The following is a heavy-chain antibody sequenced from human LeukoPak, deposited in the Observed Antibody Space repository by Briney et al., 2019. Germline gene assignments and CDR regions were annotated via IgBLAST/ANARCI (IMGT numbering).Heavy chain of an antibody. CDR3: ARDRYDSSHYYHY. Sequence: GGSLRLSCAASGFTFSSYVMSWVRQAPGEGLEWVSDISGSVGTTNYADSVKGRFTISRDNAKNSLYLQMNSLRGEDTAVYYCARDRYDSSHYYHYWGQGTLVTVSA. V-gene: IGHV3-23*01. J-gene: IGHJ4*02. CDR2: ISGSVGTT. CDR1: GFTFSSYV. D-gene: IGHD3-22*01.